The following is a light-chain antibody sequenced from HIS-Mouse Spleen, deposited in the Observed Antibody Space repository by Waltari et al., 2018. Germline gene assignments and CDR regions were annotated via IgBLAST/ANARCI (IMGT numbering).Light chain of an antibody. CDR3: CSYAGSSTVV. CDR1: TSDVGSYNL. CDR2: EGS. J-gene: IGLJ2*01. Sequence: QSALTQPAPVSGAPGQSITISCPGTTSDVGSYNLLSWYQQHPGKAPKLMIYEGSQRPSGVSNRFSGSKSGNTASLTISGLQAEDEADYYCCSYAGSSTVVFGGGTKLTVL. V-gene: IGLV2-23*01.